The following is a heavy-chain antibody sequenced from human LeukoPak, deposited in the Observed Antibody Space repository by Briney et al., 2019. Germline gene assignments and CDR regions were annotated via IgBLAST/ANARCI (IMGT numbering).Heavy chain of an antibody. CDR2: MNPNSGNT. CDR1: GYTFTSYD. CDR3: ARGYSSGLMDV. J-gene: IGHJ6*04. D-gene: IGHD6-19*01. V-gene: IGHV1-8*02. Sequence: ASVKVSCKASGYTFTSYDINWVRQATGQGLEWMGWMNPNSGNTGYAQKFQGRVTMTEDTSTDTAYMELSSLRSEDTAVYYCARGYSSGLMDVWGKGTTITVSS.